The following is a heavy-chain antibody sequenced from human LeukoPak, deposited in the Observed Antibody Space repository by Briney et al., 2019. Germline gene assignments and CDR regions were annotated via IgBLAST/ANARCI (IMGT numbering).Heavy chain of an antibody. D-gene: IGHD3-22*01. Sequence: PSESLSLTCTVSGGSIISYYWSWIRQPPGKGLEWIGYIYYSGSTNYNPSLKSRVTISVDTSKNQFSLKLSSVTAADTAVYYCASTDDSSGSNRYWYFDLWGRGTLVTVSS. CDR1: GGSIISYY. J-gene: IGHJ2*01. V-gene: IGHV4-59*01. CDR2: IYYSGST. CDR3: ASTDDSSGSNRYWYFDL.